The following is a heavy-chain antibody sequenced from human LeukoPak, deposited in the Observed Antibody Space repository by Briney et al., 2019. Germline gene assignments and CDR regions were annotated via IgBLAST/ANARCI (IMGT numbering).Heavy chain of an antibody. D-gene: IGHD3-10*01. Sequence: GGSLRLSCAASGFTFTNYMMDWVRQAPGKGLVWVSSINTDGSTTNYADSVKGRFTISRDNAENTLFLLLHSLRAGDTAVYYCTRGHPGKLDYWGQGTLVTVSS. V-gene: IGHV3-74*01. CDR2: INTDGSTT. CDR3: TRGHPGKLDY. J-gene: IGHJ4*02. CDR1: GFTFTNYM.